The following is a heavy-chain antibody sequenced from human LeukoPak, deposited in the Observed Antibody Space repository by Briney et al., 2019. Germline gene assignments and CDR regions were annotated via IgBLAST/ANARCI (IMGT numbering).Heavy chain of an antibody. Sequence: SVKVSCKASGGTFSSYAISWVRQAPGQGLEWMGGIIPIFGTANYAQKFQGRVTITTDESTSTAYMELSSLRSEDTAVYYCARSAEYYYDSSGYYMPYYFDYWGQGTLVTVSS. CDR1: GGTFSSYA. V-gene: IGHV1-69*05. CDR3: ARSAEYYYDSSGYYMPYYFDY. D-gene: IGHD3-22*01. CDR2: IIPIFGTA. J-gene: IGHJ4*02.